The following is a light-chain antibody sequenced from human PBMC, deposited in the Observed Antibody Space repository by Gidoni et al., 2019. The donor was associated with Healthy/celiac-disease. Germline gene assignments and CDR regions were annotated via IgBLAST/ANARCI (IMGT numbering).Light chain of an antibody. CDR3: LQDYNYPRT. CDR2: AAS. CDR1: QGMRND. Sequence: AIQMTQSPSSLSASVGDRVTITCRASQGMRNDLGWYQQKPGKAPKLLIDAASSLGSGVPSRFSGSGSGTDFTLTISSLQPEDFATYYCLQDYNYPRTFGQGTKLEIK. J-gene: IGKJ2*01. V-gene: IGKV1-6*01.